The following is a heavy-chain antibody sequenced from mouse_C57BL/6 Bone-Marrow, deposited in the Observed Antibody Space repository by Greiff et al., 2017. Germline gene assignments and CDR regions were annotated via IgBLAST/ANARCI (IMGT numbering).Heavy chain of an antibody. CDR2: IDPNSGGT. J-gene: IGHJ4*01. D-gene: IGHD2-1*01. CDR3: AREDYGNYILYAMDY. V-gene: IGHV1-72*01. Sequence: VQLQQPGAELVKPGASVKLSCKASGYTFTSYWMHWVKQRPGRGLEWIGRIDPNSGGTKYNEKFKSKATLTVDKPSSPAYMQLSSLTSEDSAVYYCAREDYGNYILYAMDYWGQGTSVTVSS. CDR1: GYTFTSYW.